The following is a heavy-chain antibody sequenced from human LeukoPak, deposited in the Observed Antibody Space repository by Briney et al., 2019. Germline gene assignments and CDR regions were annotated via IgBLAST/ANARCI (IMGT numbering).Heavy chain of an antibody. CDR3: ARGRDSGSFIIDY. D-gene: IGHD3-10*01. CDR2: ISSDGTTE. CDR1: GFTFASYA. J-gene: IGHJ4*02. V-gene: IGHV3-30-3*01. Sequence: GGSLRLSCAGSGFTFASYAVHWVREAPGKRLEWVAFISSDGTTEHYRDSVKGRFTLSRDNSKNTVSLQMNSLGTEDTAVYYCARGRDSGSFIIDYWGQGTLVTVSS.